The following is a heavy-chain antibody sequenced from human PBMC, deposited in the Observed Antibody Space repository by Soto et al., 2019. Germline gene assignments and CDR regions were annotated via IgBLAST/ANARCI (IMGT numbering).Heavy chain of an antibody. Sequence: EVQLVESGGGLVQPGGSLRLSCAASGFTFSSYWMSWVRQAPGQGLEWVANIKQDGSEKYYVDSVKGRFTISRDNAKNSLYLQMNSLRAEDTAVYYCARGGDGYYYYMDVWGKGTTVTVSS. J-gene: IGHJ6*03. CDR2: IKQDGSEK. V-gene: IGHV3-7*01. CDR1: GFTFSSYW. CDR3: ARGGDGYYYYMDV.